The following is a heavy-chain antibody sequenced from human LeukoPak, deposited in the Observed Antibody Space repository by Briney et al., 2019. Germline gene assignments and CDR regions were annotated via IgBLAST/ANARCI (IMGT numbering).Heavy chain of an antibody. CDR2: ISGSGGST. J-gene: IGHJ4*02. CDR1: GFTFSSYA. CDR3: VKDTSSGWPRGPYYFDY. Sequence: GGSLRLSCAASGFTFSSYAMSWVRQAPGKGLEWVSAISGSGGSTYYADSVKGRFTISRDNSKNTLYLQMNSLRAEDTAVYYCVKDTSSGWPRGPYYFDYWGQGTLVTVSS. V-gene: IGHV3-23*01. D-gene: IGHD6-19*01.